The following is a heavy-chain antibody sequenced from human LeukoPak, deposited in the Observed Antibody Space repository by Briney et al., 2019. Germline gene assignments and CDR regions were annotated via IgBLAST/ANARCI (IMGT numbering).Heavy chain of an antibody. J-gene: IGHJ5*02. V-gene: IGHV1-18*01. Sequence: ASVKVSCKASGYTFTSYGISWVRQAPGQGLERMGWISAYNGNTNYAQKLQGRVTMTTDTSTSTAYMELRSLRSDDTAVYYCARDWDSSSWAPLNWFDPWGQGTLVTVSS. CDR1: GYTFTSYG. D-gene: IGHD6-13*01. CDR3: ARDWDSSSWAPLNWFDP. CDR2: ISAYNGNT.